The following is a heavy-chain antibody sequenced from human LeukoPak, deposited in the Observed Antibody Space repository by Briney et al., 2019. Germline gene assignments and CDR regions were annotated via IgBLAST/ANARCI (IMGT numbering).Heavy chain of an antibody. CDR3: ARGGGDYFYYYYYMDV. CDR2: INPSGGST. D-gene: IGHD4-17*01. Sequence: ASVKVSCKASGYTFTNYYMHWVRQAPGQGLEWMGIINPSGGSTRSAQKFQGRVTMTRDTSTSTVYMELSSLRSEDTAVYYCARGGGDYFYYYYYMDVWGKGTTVTVSS. V-gene: IGHV1-46*01. CDR1: GYTFTNYY. J-gene: IGHJ6*03.